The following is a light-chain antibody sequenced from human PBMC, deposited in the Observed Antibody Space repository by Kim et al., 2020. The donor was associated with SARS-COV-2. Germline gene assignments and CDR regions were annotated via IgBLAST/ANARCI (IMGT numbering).Light chain of an antibody. CDR3: ISYASTRSYV. CDR2: DVN. J-gene: IGLJ1*01. Sequence: GQWLTISCTGTSSDVGAYNFVSWYQQHPGKGPRLMIYDVNQRPSGLSDRFSGSKSGNTASLTISGLQAEDEADYYCISYASTRSYVFGTGTKVTVL. V-gene: IGLV2-14*04. CDR1: SSDVGAYNF.